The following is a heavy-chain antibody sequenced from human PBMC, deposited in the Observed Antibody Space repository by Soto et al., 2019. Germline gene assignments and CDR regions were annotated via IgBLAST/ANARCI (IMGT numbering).Heavy chain of an antibody. Sequence: GGSLRLSCAASGFTFSSYWMSWVRQAPGKGLEWVANIKQDGSEKYYVDSVKGRFTISRDNAKNSLYLQMNSLRAEDTAVYYCARVWYSSGWADFDYWGQGTLVTVSS. J-gene: IGHJ4*02. CDR2: IKQDGSEK. CDR3: ARVWYSSGWADFDY. CDR1: GFTFSSYW. V-gene: IGHV3-7*01. D-gene: IGHD6-19*01.